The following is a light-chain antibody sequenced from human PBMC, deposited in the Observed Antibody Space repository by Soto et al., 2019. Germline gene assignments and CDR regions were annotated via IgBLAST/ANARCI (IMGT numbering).Light chain of an antibody. V-gene: IGLV1-51*01. CDR2: DNN. Sequence: QSVLTQPPSVSEAPGQTVTISCSGSSSNIGNNNVSWYQQLPGTAPKLLIYDNNKRPSGIPDRFSGSKSGTSASLGITGLQTGDEADYYCGTWDSSLSAVVLGGGTKLTVL. CDR1: SSNIGNNN. J-gene: IGLJ2*01. CDR3: GTWDSSLSAVV.